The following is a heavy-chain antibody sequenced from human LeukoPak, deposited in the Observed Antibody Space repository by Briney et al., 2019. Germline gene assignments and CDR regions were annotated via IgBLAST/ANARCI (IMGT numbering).Heavy chain of an antibody. J-gene: IGHJ5*02. CDR1: GFTFSKYA. CDR2: ISASGGST. CDR3: FKQKTAYEINWFDP. Sequence: GGSLILSCPASGFTFSKYAMTWLRQAPGKGLEWVSGISASGGSTYNADSVKGRFTISRDNSKNTLYLQMNSLRAEDTAVFFFFKQKTAYEINWFDPWGQGTRVTVSS. V-gene: IGHV3-23*01. D-gene: IGHD2-21*01.